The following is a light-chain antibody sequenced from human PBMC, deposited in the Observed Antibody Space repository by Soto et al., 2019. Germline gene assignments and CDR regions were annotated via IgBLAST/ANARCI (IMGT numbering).Light chain of an antibody. CDR1: QSISTY. CDR3: QQSYSTPRT. Sequence: DIQMTQSPSSLSASVGDRVTITCRASQSISTYLNWYQQKVGKAPKLLIYAASSLQRGVPSRFSGSGSGTDFTLNISRLQPEDVATYSCQQSYSTPRTFGQGTKLEIK. CDR2: AAS. J-gene: IGKJ2*02. V-gene: IGKV1-39*01.